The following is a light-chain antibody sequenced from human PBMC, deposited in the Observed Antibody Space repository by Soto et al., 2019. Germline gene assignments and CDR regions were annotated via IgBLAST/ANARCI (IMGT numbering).Light chain of an antibody. CDR3: HQRSNWPPT. V-gene: IGKV3D-20*02. J-gene: IGKJ1*01. CDR1: QSVSSSY. CDR2: DAS. Sequence: EIVLTQSPATLSLSPGEIATLSCGASQSVSSSYLAWYQQKPGLAPRLIIYDASNRATGIPARFSGSGSGTDCTLTISSLEPEDVAVYYCHQRSNWPPTFCQGTKVDIK.